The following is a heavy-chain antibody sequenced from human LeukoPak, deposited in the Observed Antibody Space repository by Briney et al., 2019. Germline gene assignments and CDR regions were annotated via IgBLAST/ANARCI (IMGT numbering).Heavy chain of an antibody. Sequence: GGSLRLSCAASGFIVSTNYMSWVRQSPGKGLEWVSVIYSGGSTYYADSVKGRFTISRDNPKNSLYLQMNSLRAEDTAVYYCARHEGITMIMNWGQGTLVTVSS. CDR2: IYSGGST. D-gene: IGHD3-22*01. J-gene: IGHJ4*02. V-gene: IGHV3-66*04. CDR1: GFIVSTNY. CDR3: ARHEGITMIMN.